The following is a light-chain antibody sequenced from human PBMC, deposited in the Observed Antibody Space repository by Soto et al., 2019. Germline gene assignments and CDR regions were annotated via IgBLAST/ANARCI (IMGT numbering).Light chain of an antibody. V-gene: IGKV1-5*03. Sequence: DIQMTQSPSTLAASVGDRVTITCRASQSISSWLAWYQQKPGKAPNLLIYKASSLESGVTSRLSGSGAGTDFTLTISCLQPDDCATYYCKHYKSYPYPCGQGTELEIK. CDR1: QSISSW. J-gene: IGKJ2*01. CDR3: KHYKSYPYP. CDR2: KAS.